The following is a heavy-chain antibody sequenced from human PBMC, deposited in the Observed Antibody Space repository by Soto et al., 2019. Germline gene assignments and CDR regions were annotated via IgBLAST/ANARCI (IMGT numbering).Heavy chain of an antibody. J-gene: IGHJ6*03. CDR2: INHSGST. Sequence: SSETLSLTCAVYGGSFSGYYWSWIRQPPGKGLEWIGEINHSGSTNYNPSLKSRVTISVDTSKNQFSLKLSSVTAADTAVYYCASGGYYYGSGSFMDVWGKGTTVTVSS. V-gene: IGHV4-34*01. CDR3: ASGGYYYGSGSFMDV. CDR1: GGSFSGYY. D-gene: IGHD3-10*01.